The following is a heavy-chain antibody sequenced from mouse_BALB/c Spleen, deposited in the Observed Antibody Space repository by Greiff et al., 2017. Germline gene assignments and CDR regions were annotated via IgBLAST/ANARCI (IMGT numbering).Heavy chain of an antibody. J-gene: IGHJ3*01. Sequence: QVQLQQSGPGLVAPSQSLSITCTVSGFSLTSYGVHWVRQPPGKGLEWLGVIWAGGSTNYNSALMSRLSISKDNSKSQVFLKMNSLQTDDTAMYYCARGLYGNYVWFAYWGQGTLVTVSA. CDR3: ARGLYGNYVWFAY. CDR2: IWAGGST. V-gene: IGHV2-9*02. CDR1: GFSLTSYG. D-gene: IGHD2-1*01.